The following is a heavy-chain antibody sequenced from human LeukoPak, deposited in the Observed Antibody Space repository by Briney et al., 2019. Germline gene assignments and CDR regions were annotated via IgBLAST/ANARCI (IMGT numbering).Heavy chain of an antibody. V-gene: IGHV1-2*06. CDR3: ARDLVGYSLRY. CDR1: GYTFTGYY. CDR2: INPNSGGT. J-gene: IGHJ4*02. D-gene: IGHD5-18*01. Sequence: ASVKVSCKASGYTFTGYYMHWVRQAPGQGLEWMGRINPNSGGTNYAQKFQSRVTMTRDTSISTAYMELSRLRSDDTAVYYCARDLVGYSLRYWGQGTLVTVSS.